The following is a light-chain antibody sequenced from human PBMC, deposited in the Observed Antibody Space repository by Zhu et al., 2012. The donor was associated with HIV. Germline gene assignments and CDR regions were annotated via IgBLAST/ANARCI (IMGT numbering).Light chain of an antibody. V-gene: IGKV1-39*01. CDR2: TAS. Sequence: DIQMTQSPSSLSASVGDRVTISCRTSQRFSNYLNWYQQKPGKAPKLLIYTASYLQSGVPSRFSGSGSGTDFTLTISNLQPEDFATYYCQQSFDTPITFGQGTRLEIK. CDR3: QQSFDTPIT. J-gene: IGKJ5*01. CDR1: QRFSNY.